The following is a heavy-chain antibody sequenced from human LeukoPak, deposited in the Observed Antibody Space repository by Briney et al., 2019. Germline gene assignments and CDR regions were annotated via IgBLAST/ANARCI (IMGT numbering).Heavy chain of an antibody. J-gene: IGHJ5*02. CDR2: IYYSGST. CDR3: ARELVVVPAAIENWFDP. V-gene: IGHV4-39*07. Sequence: SETLSLTCTVSGGSISSSSYYWGWIRQPPGKGLEWIGSIYYSGSTYYNPSLKSRVTISVDTSKNQFSLKLSSVTAADTAVYYCARELVVVPAAIENWFDPWGQGTLVTVSS. CDR1: GGSISSSSYY. D-gene: IGHD2-2*02.